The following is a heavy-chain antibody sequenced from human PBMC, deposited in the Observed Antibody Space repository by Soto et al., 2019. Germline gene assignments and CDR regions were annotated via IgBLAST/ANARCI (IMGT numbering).Heavy chain of an antibody. CDR3: AVLTFGVVKEAY. CDR2: INHSGST. Sequence: QVQLQQWGAGLLKPSETLSLTCAVYGGSFSGYYWSWIRQPPGKGLEWIGEINHSGSTNYNPSLKSRVTISVDTSKNQFALRLSSVTAADTAVYYCAVLTFGVVKEAYWGQGTLVTVSS. D-gene: IGHD3-16*01. CDR1: GGSFSGYY. J-gene: IGHJ4*02. V-gene: IGHV4-34*01.